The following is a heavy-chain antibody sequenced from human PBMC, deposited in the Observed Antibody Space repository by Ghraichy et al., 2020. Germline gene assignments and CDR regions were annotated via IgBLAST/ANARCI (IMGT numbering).Heavy chain of an antibody. CDR2: MYHSGNR. J-gene: IGHJ5*02. CDR1: GGSSTNHY. Sequence: SETLSLTCTVSGGSSTNHYWSWIRQPPGKGLEWIGNMYHSGNRMYNSSLRSRVTMSIHTSFNLISLSLSSVTAADTAVYFCARYSGSGTSYNNWFDPWGQGALVIVSS. V-gene: IGHV4-59*11. CDR3: ARYSGSGTSYNNWFDP. D-gene: IGHD3-10*01.